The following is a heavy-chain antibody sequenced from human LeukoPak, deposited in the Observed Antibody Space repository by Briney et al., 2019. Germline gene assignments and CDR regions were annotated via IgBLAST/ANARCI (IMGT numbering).Heavy chain of an antibody. CDR2: IYYSGST. CDR1: GGSISSYY. Sequence: SETLSLTCTVSGGSISSYYWSWIRQPPGKGLEWIGYIYYSGSTNYNPSLKSRVTISVDTSKNQFSLKLSSVTAADTAVYYCARDQYYYGMDVWGQGTMVTVSS. J-gene: IGHJ6*02. V-gene: IGHV4-59*01. CDR3: ARDQYYYGMDV.